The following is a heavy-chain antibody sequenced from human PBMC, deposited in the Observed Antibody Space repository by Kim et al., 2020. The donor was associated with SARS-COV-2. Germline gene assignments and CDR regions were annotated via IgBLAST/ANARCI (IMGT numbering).Heavy chain of an antibody. CDR3: ARDWGWGGMDV. Sequence: GGSLRLSCAASGFSFRGYEMNWVRQAPGKGLEWISYINSSGDRIYYTDSVKGRFTISRDNAKNTLFLQMNSLRAEDTAVYYWARDWGWGGMDVWGQGTTVTVSS. V-gene: IGHV3-48*03. D-gene: IGHD3-16*01. CDR1: GFSFRGYE. J-gene: IGHJ6*02. CDR2: INSSGDRI.